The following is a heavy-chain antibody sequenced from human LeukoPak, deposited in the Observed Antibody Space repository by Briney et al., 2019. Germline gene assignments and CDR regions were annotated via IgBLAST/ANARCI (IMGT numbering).Heavy chain of an antibody. CDR1: GYTFTSYY. CDR3: ASGKFSGIAVAGTLGY. D-gene: IGHD6-19*01. J-gene: IGHJ4*02. V-gene: IGHV1-46*01. CDR2: INSGGGST. Sequence: ASVKVSCKASGYTFTSYYMHWVRQAPGQGLEWLGIINSGGGSTTYAQKFQGRLTVTRDTSTSTVYMELSSLTFEDTAVYYCASGKFSGIAVAGTLGYWGQGTLVTVSS.